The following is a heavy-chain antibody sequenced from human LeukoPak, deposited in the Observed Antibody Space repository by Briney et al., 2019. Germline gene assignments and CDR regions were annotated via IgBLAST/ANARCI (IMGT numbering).Heavy chain of an antibody. V-gene: IGHV3-23*01. CDR3: ANSGGSSSWTSYLYYFDY. D-gene: IGHD6-13*01. CDR1: GFTFSSYA. CDR2: ISGSGGST. J-gene: IGHJ4*02. Sequence: PGGSLRLSCAASGFTFSSYAMSWVRQAPGKGLEWVSAISGSGGSTYYADSVKGRFTISRDNSKNTLYLQMNSLRAEDTAVYYRANSGGSSSWTSYLYYFDYWGQGTLVTVSS.